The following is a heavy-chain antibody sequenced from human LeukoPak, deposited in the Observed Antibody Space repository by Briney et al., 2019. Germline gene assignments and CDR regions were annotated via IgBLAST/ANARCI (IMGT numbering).Heavy chain of an antibody. CDR3: ARDLSYCTITSCSYYYGMDV. CDR2: ISSSGGTI. J-gene: IGHJ6*02. D-gene: IGHD2-2*01. Sequence: GGSLRLSCAASGLTFSRYSMNWVRQAPGKGLEWVSYISSSGGTIYYADSVKGRFTISRDNAKNSLYLQMNSLRAEDTAVYYCARDLSYCTITSCSYYYGMDVWGQGTTVTVSS. V-gene: IGHV3-48*04. CDR1: GLTFSRYS.